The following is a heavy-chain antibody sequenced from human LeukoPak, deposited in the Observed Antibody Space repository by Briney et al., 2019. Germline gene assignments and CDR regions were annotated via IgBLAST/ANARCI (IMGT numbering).Heavy chain of an antibody. V-gene: IGHV1-58*02. CDR3: AADSQAPYGAYGGGDDAFDI. J-gene: IGHJ3*02. CDR2: IVVGSGNT. Sequence: SVKVSCKASGFTFTSSAMQWVRQARGQRLEWIGWIVVGSGNTNYAQKFQERVTITRDMSTSTAYMELSSLRSEDTAVYYCAADSQAPYGAYGGGDDAFDIWGQGTMVTVSS. D-gene: IGHD4-17*01. CDR1: GFTFTSSA.